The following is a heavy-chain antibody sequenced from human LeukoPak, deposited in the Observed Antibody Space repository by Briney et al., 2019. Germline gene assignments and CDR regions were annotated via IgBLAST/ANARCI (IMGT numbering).Heavy chain of an antibody. CDR2: ISAYNGNT. V-gene: IGHV1-18*01. CDR1: GYTFTSYG. CDR3: ARVPSVTGYSSGWPDY. J-gene: IGHJ4*02. D-gene: IGHD6-19*01. Sequence: ASVKVSCKASGYTFTSYGISWVRQAPGQGLEWMGWISAYNGNTNYAQKFQGRVTITADESTSTAYMELSSLRSEDTAVYYCARVPSVTGYSSGWPDYWGQGTLVTVSS.